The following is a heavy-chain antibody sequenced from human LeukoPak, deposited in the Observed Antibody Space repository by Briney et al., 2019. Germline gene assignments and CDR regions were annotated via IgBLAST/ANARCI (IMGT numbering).Heavy chain of an antibody. CDR3: ARLSIAARPWGMDV. CDR1: GFTFSSYA. CDR2: ISYDGSNK. D-gene: IGHD6-6*01. Sequence: GGSLRLSCAASGFTFSSYAMHWVRQAPGKGLEWVAVISYDGSNKYYADSVKGRFTISRDNSKNTLYLQMNSLRAEDKAVYYCARLSIAARPWGMDVWGKGTTVTVSS. V-gene: IGHV3-30*04. J-gene: IGHJ6*04.